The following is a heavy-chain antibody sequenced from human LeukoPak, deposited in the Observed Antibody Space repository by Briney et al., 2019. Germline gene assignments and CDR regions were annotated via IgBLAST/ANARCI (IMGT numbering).Heavy chain of an antibody. Sequence: SETLSLTCTVSGGSISNYFWNWIRQPPGKGLEWIGYFFRSGSAKYNPSLKSRVTLSADTSKNQVSLKLNSVTAADTAAYFCARAGGYSGYGSFDYWGQGILVPVSS. CDR2: FFRSGSA. CDR3: ARAGGYSGYGSFDY. V-gene: IGHV4-59*08. D-gene: IGHD5-12*01. J-gene: IGHJ4*02. CDR1: GGSISNYF.